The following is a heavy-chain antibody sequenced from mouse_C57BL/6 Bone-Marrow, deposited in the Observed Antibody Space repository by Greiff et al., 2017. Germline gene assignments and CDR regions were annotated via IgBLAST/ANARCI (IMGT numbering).Heavy chain of an antibody. V-gene: IGHV1-82*01. Sequence: VQLQQSGPELVKPGASVKISCKASGYAFSSSWMNWVKQRPGKGLEWIGRIYPGDGDTNYNGKFKGKATLTADKSSSTAYMQLSSLTSEDAAVYFSARLDYFWYFDVWGTGTTVTVSS. CDR3: ARLDYFWYFDV. D-gene: IGHD2-13*01. CDR1: GYAFSSSW. CDR2: IYPGDGDT. J-gene: IGHJ1*03.